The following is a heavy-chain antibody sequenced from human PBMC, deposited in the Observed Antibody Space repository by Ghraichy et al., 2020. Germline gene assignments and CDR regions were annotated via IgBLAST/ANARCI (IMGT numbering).Heavy chain of an antibody. V-gene: IGHV3-23*05. D-gene: IGHD3-10*01. CDR2: IDKSGSST. CDR3: AKRQGMSRIAWYFDF. J-gene: IGHJ2*01. CDR1: GFIFSNYA. Sequence: SVKVSCAASGFIFSNYAMSWVRQAPGKGLECVSTIDKSGSSTYYADSVKGRFTISRDNSKNTLSLQIDSLRADDTAVYYCAKRQGMSRIAWYFDFWGRGTLVTVSS.